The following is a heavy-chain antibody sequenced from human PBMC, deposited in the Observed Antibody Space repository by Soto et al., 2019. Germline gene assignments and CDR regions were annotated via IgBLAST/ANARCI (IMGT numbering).Heavy chain of an antibody. V-gene: IGHV1-69*13. CDR2: IIPIFGTA. Sequence: SVKVSCKASGGTFSSYAISWVRQAPGQGLEWMGGIIPIFGTANYAQKFQGRVTITADESTSTAYMELRSLRSDDTAVYYCARDPGNGKPDYWGQGTLVTVSS. CDR1: GGTFSSYA. CDR3: ARDPGNGKPDY. J-gene: IGHJ4*02.